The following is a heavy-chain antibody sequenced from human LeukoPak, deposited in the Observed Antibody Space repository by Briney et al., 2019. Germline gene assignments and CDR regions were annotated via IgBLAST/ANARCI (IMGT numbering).Heavy chain of an antibody. CDR2: FDPEDGET. CDR1: GYTLTELS. J-gene: IGHJ4*02. D-gene: IGHD2-15*01. V-gene: IGHV1-24*01. CDR3: ATDPRYCSGGSCYNNFDY. Sequence: ASVKVSCKVSGYTLTELSMHWVRQAPGKGLEWRGGFDPEDGETIYAQKFQGRVTMTEDTSTDTAYMELSSLRSEDTAVYYCATDPRYCSGGSCYNNFDYWGQGTLVTVSS.